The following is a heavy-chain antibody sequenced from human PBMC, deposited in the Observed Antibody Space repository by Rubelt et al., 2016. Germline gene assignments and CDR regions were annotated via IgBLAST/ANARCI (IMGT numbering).Heavy chain of an antibody. CDR3: AKDRHNAAYFDY. D-gene: IGHD6-25*01. CDR2: ISGSGGST. CDR1: GFTFSSYA. V-gene: IGHV3-23*01. J-gene: IGHJ4*02. Sequence: EVQLLESGGGLVQPGGSLRLSCAASGFTFSSYAMSWVRQAPGKGLEWVSAISGSGGSTYYADSVKGRFTISRDNSKNQLYLQMNSLRAVYTAVYYCAKDRHNAAYFDYWGQGTLVTVSS.